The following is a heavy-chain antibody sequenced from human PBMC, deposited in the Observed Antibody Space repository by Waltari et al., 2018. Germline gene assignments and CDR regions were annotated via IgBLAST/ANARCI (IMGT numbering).Heavy chain of an antibody. CDR3: ARVIAGRAFDI. D-gene: IGHD6-6*01. Sequence: QVQVMESGGGVVQPGRSLRLSCTTSGFIFRNFAMHWVRQTPGNGLGWVAMMSYDGNTEYYADSVKGRFTISRDNSRSTLYLQMNSLRVEDTAVYSCARVIAGRAFDIWGQGTLVTVS. J-gene: IGHJ3*02. V-gene: IGHV3-30-3*01. CDR2: MSYDGNTE. CDR1: GFIFRNFA.